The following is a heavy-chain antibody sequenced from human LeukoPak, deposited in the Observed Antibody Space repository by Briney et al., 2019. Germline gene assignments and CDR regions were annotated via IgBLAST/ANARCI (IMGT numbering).Heavy chain of an antibody. D-gene: IGHD7-27*01. CDR3: ARFELGDAFDI. J-gene: IGHJ3*02. Sequence: GGSLRLSCGASGFTFSSYWMGWVRQAPGKGLEWVANIKQDGSEKYYVDSVKGRFTISRDNAKNSLYLQMNSLRAEDTAVYYCARFELGDAFDIWGQGTMVTVSS. CDR1: GFTFSSYW. V-gene: IGHV3-7*01. CDR2: IKQDGSEK.